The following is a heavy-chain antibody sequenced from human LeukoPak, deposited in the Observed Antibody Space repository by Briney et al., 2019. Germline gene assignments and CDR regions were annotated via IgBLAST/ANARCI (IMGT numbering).Heavy chain of an antibody. Sequence: SETLSLTCTVSGGSISSSSYYWGWIRQPPGKGLEWIGSIYYSGSTYYNPSLKSRATISVDTSKNQFSLKLSSVTAADTAVYYCARHRRYSSGWYGYYYYYYYMDVWGKGTTVTISS. J-gene: IGHJ6*03. V-gene: IGHV4-39*01. D-gene: IGHD6-19*01. CDR3: ARHRRYSSGWYGYYYYYYYMDV. CDR2: IYYSGST. CDR1: GGSISSSSYY.